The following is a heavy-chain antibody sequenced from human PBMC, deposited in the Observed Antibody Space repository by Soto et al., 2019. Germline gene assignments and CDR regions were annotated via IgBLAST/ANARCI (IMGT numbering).Heavy chain of an antibody. CDR3: AKVPTFTGGWYGFFDY. J-gene: IGHJ4*02. CDR2: ISGSGGST. D-gene: IGHD6-19*01. Sequence: GGSLRLSCAASGFTFSSYAMSWVRQAPGKGLEWVSAISGSGGSTYYADSVKGRFTISRDNSKNTLYLQMNSLRAEDTAVYYCAKVPTFTGGWYGFFDYWGQGTLVTVSS. CDR1: GFTFSSYA. V-gene: IGHV3-23*01.